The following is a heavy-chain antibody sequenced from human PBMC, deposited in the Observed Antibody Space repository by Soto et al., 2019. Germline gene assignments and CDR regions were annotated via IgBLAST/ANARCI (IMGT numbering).Heavy chain of an antibody. Sequence: SHSLSLTCAISGDSVSSNSAAWNWFRQSTSRGLEWLGRTYYRSKWYNDYAVSVKSRITINPDTSKNQFSLQLNSVTPEDTAVYYCAFCGYDVQVVKDYNWFDTWGQGTLVTVSS. D-gene: IGHD5-12*01. CDR1: GDSVSSNSAA. CDR3: AFCGYDVQVVKDYNWFDT. V-gene: IGHV6-1*01. J-gene: IGHJ5*02. CDR2: TYYRSKWYN.